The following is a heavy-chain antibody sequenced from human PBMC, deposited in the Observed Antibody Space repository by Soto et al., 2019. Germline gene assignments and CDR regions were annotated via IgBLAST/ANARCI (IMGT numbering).Heavy chain of an antibody. V-gene: IGHV4-39*01. CDR2: VHNSGST. CDR3: ARGLSSPSAAGV. J-gene: IGHJ4*02. D-gene: IGHD6-6*01. Sequence: QLQLQESGPGLVKPSETLSLTCTVSGGSVSSSGNYWGWIRQPPGKGLEWIRSVHNSGSTYYNPSLKSRVTISVDTSKNQFSLNLTSVTAADTSVYYCARGLSSPSAAGVWGQGTLVTVSS. CDR1: GGSVSSSGNY.